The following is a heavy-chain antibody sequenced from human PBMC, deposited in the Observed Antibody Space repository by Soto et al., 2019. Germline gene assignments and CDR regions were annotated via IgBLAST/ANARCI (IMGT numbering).Heavy chain of an antibody. CDR2: IYHSGST. CDR3: ARATIHYYGSGSYYFDY. J-gene: IGHJ4*02. V-gene: IGHV4-30-2*01. CDR1: GGSISSGGYS. Sequence: QLQLQESGSGLVKPSQTLSLTCAVSGGSISSGGYSWSWIRQPPGKGLEWIGYIYHSGSTYYNPSLKSRVTISVDRSKNQFSLKLSSVTAADTAVYYRARATIHYYGSGSYYFDYWGQGTLVTVSS. D-gene: IGHD3-10*01.